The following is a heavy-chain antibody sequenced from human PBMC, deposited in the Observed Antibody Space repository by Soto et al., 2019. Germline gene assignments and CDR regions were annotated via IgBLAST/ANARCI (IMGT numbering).Heavy chain of an antibody. Sequence: QEQLVESGGGVVQPGRSLRLSCAASGFTFNAYGMHWVRQAPGKGLEWVAGISYDGSDKYYADSVKGRFTISRDNSKETLYLQMNSLRVEDRAVYYCAAMLRYPDGLDVWGQGTKVTVSS. CDR3: AAMLRYPDGLDV. CDR2: ISYDGSDK. CDR1: GFTFNAYG. V-gene: IGHV3-30*03. D-gene: IGHD3-9*01. J-gene: IGHJ3*01.